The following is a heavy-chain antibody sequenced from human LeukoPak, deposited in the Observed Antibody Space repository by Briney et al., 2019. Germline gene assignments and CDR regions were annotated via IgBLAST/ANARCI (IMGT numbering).Heavy chain of an antibody. V-gene: IGHV1-46*03. D-gene: IGHD6-13*01. Sequence: ASVKVSCKASGYTFTSYYMHWVRQAPGQGLEWMGIINPSGGSTSYAQKFQGRVTMTRDTSTSTVYMELSSLRSEDTAVYYCARDGGESSSWYPLLGFDPWGQGTLVTVSS. CDR3: ARDGGESSSWYPLLGFDP. CDR2: INPSGGST. CDR1: GYTFTSYY. J-gene: IGHJ5*02.